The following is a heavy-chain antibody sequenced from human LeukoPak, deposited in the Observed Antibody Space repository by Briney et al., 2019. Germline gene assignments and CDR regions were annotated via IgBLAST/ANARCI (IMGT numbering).Heavy chain of an antibody. Sequence: SETLSLTCTVSGVSISNYHWSWIRQPAGTGLEWIGQIHTSGSTNYNPPLKSRVIMSIDTTEDQVSLTIRSVTAADTAFYYCARRDISSGWSFDYWGQGTLVTVSS. CDR1: GVSISNYH. CDR3: ARRDISSGWSFDY. V-gene: IGHV4-4*07. J-gene: IGHJ4*02. CDR2: IHTSGST. D-gene: IGHD6-19*01.